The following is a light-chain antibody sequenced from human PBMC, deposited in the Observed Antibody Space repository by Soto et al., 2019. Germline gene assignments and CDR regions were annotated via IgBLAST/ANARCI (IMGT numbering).Light chain of an antibody. Sequence: DLRMTQSPSSLSASMRDRVTITCRASQSIGSNINWYQQSPGRAPKLLVFAASSKSRGVPLRFDGRGSGTDFSLTIHSLQPGDVATYSCQRTHTFPWSVGEGTKVDVK. CDR2: AAS. CDR3: QRTHTFPWS. CDR1: QSIGSN. V-gene: IGKV1-39*01. J-gene: IGKJ1*01.